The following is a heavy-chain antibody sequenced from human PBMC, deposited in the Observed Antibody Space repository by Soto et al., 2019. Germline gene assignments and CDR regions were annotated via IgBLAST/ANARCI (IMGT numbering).Heavy chain of an antibody. J-gene: IGHJ4*02. CDR1: GGSISSGSYY. Sequence: QVQLQESGPGLVKPSETLSLTCTVSGGSISSGSYYWSWIRQPPGKRLEWIGYMYDSGSTTYSPSRKRRVSISIDTSKNQFSLNLSSVTAADAAVYYCARGSTVVTFFDCWGQGSLVTVSS. CDR3: ARGSTVVTFFDC. V-gene: IGHV4-61*01. D-gene: IGHD2-21*02. CDR2: MYDSGST.